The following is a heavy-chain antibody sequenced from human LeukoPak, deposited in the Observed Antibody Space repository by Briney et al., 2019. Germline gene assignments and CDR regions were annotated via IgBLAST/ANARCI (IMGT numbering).Heavy chain of an antibody. J-gene: IGHJ5*02. V-gene: IGHV1-69*04. CDR1: GGTFSSYA. CDR2: IIPILGIA. CDR3: ARGISSGDWFDP. D-gene: IGHD3-22*01. Sequence: GASVKVSCKASGGTFSSYAISWVRQAPGQGLEWMGRIIPILGIANYAQKFQGRVTITADKSTSTAYMELSSLRSEDTAVYYCARGISSGDWFDPWGQGTLVTVSS.